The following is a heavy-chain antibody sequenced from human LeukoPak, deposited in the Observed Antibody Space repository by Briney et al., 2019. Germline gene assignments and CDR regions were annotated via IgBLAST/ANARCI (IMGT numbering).Heavy chain of an antibody. Sequence: SQTLSLTCTVSGGSVNIGSYYWSWIRQPAGKGLEWIGRIYTSGSTNYNPSLKSRVTISVDTSKNQFSLKLSSVTAADTAVYYCARDDSSGYYPDAFDIWGQGTMVTVSS. CDR2: IYTSGST. J-gene: IGHJ3*02. CDR1: GGSVNIGSYY. V-gene: IGHV4-61*02. CDR3: ARDDSSGYYPDAFDI. D-gene: IGHD3-22*01.